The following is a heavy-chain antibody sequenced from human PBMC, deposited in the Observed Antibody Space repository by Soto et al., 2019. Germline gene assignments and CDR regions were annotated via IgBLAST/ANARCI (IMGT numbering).Heavy chain of an antibody. V-gene: IGHV3-23*01. D-gene: IGHD3-22*01. CDR2: ISGSGGST. CDR3: ARDLYDCSGYPMLTAY. J-gene: IGHJ4*02. Sequence: GGSLRLSCAASGFTFSSYAMSWVRQAPGKGLEWVSAISGSGGSTYYADSVKGRFTISRDNSKNTLYLQMNSLRAEDTAVYYCARDLYDCSGYPMLTAYWSQGTLVTGSS. CDR1: GFTFSSYA.